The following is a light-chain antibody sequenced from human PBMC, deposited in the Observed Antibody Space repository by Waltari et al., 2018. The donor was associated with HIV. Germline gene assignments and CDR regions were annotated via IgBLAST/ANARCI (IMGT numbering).Light chain of an antibody. Sequence: PASMSGSPGQSITISCTGTSSDVGGYDYVSWYQQHPGNAPKLMIYEVNNRPSGISNRFSGSKSGNTASLTISGLQAEDEADYYCSSYTSNTTYVFGTGTKVTVL. J-gene: IGLJ1*01. CDR2: EVN. CDR3: SSYTSNTTYV. CDR1: SSDVGGYDY. V-gene: IGLV2-14*01.